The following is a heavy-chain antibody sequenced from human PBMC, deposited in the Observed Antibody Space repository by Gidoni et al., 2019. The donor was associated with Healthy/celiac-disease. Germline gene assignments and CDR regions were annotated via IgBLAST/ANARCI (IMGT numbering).Heavy chain of an antibody. CDR3: AKDTPESGAVAASGGMDV. J-gene: IGHJ6*02. CDR1: GFTFDEYA. Sequence: EVQLVESGGGLVQPGRSLRLSCAASGFTFDEYARHWVRQAPGKGLEWVSGISWNSGSIGYADSVKGRFTISRDNAKNSLYLQMNSLRAEDTALYYCAKDTPESGAVAASGGMDVWGQGTTVTVSS. D-gene: IGHD6-19*01. V-gene: IGHV3-9*01. CDR2: ISWNSGSI.